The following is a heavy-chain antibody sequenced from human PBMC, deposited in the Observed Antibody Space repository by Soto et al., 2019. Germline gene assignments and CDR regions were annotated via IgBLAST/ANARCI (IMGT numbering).Heavy chain of an antibody. Sequence: ASVKVSCKASGGTFSSCAISWVRQAPGQGLEWMGGIISMFDTTNYVQKFQGRVTITADKSTSTAYMELSSLTSEDTAVYYCASQKLWFGELLSNFYYYYGLDVWGQGTTVTVSS. J-gene: IGHJ6*02. V-gene: IGHV1-69*06. CDR3: ASQKLWFGELLSNFYYYYGLDV. D-gene: IGHD3-10*01. CDR1: GGTFSSCA. CDR2: IISMFDTT.